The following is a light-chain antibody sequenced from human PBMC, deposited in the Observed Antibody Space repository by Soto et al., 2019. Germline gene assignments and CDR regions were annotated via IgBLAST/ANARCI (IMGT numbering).Light chain of an antibody. CDR2: GAS. J-gene: IGKJ1*01. Sequence: EIVLTQSPCTLSLYQGERATLSCRASQSVSSSYLAWYQQKPGQAPRLLIYGASSRATGIPDRFSGSGSGTDFTLTISRLEPEDFAVYYCQQYGSSPTFGQGTNV. V-gene: IGKV3-20*01. CDR1: QSVSSSY. CDR3: QQYGSSPT.